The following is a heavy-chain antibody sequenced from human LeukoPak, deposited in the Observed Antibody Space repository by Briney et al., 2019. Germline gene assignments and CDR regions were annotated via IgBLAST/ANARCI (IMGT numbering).Heavy chain of an antibody. Sequence: ASVKVSCKASGYTFTGYYMHWVRQAPGQGLEWMGWINPNSGGTNYAQKFQGRVTMTRDTSISTAYMELSRLRSDDTAVYYCARDALPTIVGATPEGDYWGQGTLVTVSS. CDR1: GYTFTGYY. V-gene: IGHV1-2*02. CDR2: INPNSGGT. J-gene: IGHJ4*02. D-gene: IGHD1-26*01. CDR3: ARDALPTIVGATPEGDY.